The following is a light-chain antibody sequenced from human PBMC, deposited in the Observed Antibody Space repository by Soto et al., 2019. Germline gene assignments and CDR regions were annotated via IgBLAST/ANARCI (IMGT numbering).Light chain of an antibody. CDR2: EVS. V-gene: IGLV2-14*01. CDR1: SSDIGGYDY. CDR3: SSYTSSSTRV. Sequence: QSALTQPASVSGSPGQSITISCTGTSSDIGGYDYVSWYQQHPGKAPKLIIYEVSNRPSGVSYRFSGSKSGNTASLTISGLQAEDESDYFFSSYTSSSTRVFGTGTKLTVL. J-gene: IGLJ1*01.